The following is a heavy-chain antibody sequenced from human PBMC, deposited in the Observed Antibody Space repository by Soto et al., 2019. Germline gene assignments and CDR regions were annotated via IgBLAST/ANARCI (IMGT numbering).Heavy chain of an antibody. V-gene: IGHV3-30-3*01. J-gene: IGHJ4*02. Sequence: QVQLVESGGGVVQPGRSLRLSCAASGFTFSSYAMHWVRQAPGKGLEWVAVISYDGTNKYYADSVKGRFTISRDNSKNTLYLQMNSLRPEDTAGYDSANSVGWGQGTLVTVSS. D-gene: IGHD1-26*01. CDR3: ANSVG. CDR1: GFTFSSYA. CDR2: ISYDGTNK.